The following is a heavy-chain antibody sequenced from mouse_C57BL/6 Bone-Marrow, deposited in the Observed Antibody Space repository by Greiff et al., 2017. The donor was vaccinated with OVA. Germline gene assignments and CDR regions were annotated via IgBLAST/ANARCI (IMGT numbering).Heavy chain of an antibody. CDR3: ARWVTTVVAEYYFDD. V-gene: IGHV1-69*01. J-gene: IGHJ2*01. CDR2: IDPSDSYT. D-gene: IGHD1-1*01. CDR1: GYTFTSYW. Sequence: QVQLQQPGAELVMPGASVKLSCKASGYTFTSYWMHWVKQRPGQGLEWIGVIDPSDSYTNYNQKFKGKSTLPVDKSSSTAYIQLSSLTSEDSAVYYCARWVTTVVAEYYFDDWGQGTTLTVSS.